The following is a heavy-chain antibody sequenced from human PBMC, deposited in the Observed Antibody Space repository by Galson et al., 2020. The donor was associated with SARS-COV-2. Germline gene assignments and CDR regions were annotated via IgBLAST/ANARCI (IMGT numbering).Heavy chain of an antibody. Sequence: GGSLRLSCAASGFTFSSYEMNWVRQAPGKGLEWVSYISSSGSTIYYADSVKGRFTISRDNAKNSLYLQMNSLRAEDTAVYYCARVGIAARPGHDYWGQGTLVTVSS. CDR3: ARVGIAARPGHDY. D-gene: IGHD6-6*01. J-gene: IGHJ4*02. CDR2: ISSSGSTI. CDR1: GFTFSSYE. V-gene: IGHV3-48*03.